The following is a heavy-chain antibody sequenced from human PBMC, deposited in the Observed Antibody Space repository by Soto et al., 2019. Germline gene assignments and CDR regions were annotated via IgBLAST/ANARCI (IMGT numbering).Heavy chain of an antibody. CDR3: GRGPSPRAPAGGTPYYFAMDV. CDR2: MNPINGAT. CDR1: GYDFTAYY. J-gene: IGHJ6*02. D-gene: IGHD6-13*01. Sequence: ASVNVSCKTSGYDFTAYYINWVRQASGQGLECMGWMNPINGATFSARRFQGRVSMTRNTATGTAYLELTSLRSDDTGVYYCGRGPSPRAPAGGTPYYFAMDVWGQGTTVTVSS. V-gene: IGHV1-8*02.